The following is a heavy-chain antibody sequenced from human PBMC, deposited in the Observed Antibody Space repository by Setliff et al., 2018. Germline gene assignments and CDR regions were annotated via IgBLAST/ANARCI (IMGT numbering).Heavy chain of an antibody. V-gene: IGHV4-39*02. CDR2: IYYSGST. D-gene: IGHD3-10*01. CDR3: VRAVVIRGSKPLDS. CDR1: GGSISSSSYY. J-gene: IGHJ4*02. Sequence: SETLSLTCTVSGGSISSSSYYWGWIRQPPGKGLEWIGSIYYSGSTNYNPSLKSRVTISVDASKNHFSLKVHSLTVADTAVYYCVRAVVIRGSKPLDSWGQGTLVTVSS.